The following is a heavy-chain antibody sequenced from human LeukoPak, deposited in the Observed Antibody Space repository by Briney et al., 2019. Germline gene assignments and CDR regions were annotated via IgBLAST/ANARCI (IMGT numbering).Heavy chain of an antibody. V-gene: IGHV4-59*11. D-gene: IGHD6-13*01. CDR3: AGNIAAAFDY. CDR1: GGSISSHY. Sequence: SETLSLTCTVSGGSISSHYWSWIRQPPGKGLEWIGYIYYSGSTNYNPSLKSRVTISVDTSKNQLSLKLSSVTAADTAVYYCAGNIAAAFDYWGQGTLVTVSS. CDR2: IYYSGST. J-gene: IGHJ4*02.